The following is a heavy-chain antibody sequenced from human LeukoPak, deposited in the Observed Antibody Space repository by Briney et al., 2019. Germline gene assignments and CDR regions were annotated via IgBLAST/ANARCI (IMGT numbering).Heavy chain of an antibody. J-gene: IGHJ6*03. D-gene: IGHD6-6*01. CDR1: GGSISSYY. CDR2: IYYSEST. CDR3: ARDFSSSSSVYYYYYMDV. Sequence: SETLSLTCTVSGGSISSYYWSWIRQPPGKGLEWIGYIYYSESTNYNPSLKSRVTISVDTSKNQFSLRLNSVTAADTAVYYCARDFSSSSSVYYYYYMDVWGKGTTVTVSS. V-gene: IGHV4-59*12.